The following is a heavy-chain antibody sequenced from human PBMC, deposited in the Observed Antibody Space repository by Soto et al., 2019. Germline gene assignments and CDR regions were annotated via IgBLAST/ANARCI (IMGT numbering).Heavy chain of an antibody. J-gene: IGHJ4*02. Sequence: QVQLVQSGAEVRKPGASVKVSCKASGYSFTEYFVHWVRQAPGQGPERMGIINPDGGTTGYAQKFQGRVTLTSDTSTNTLYMELRGLTSDDTAVYYCASLIGVDVLRDYWGQGTRVTVSS. CDR1: GYSFTEYF. D-gene: IGHD2-21*01. V-gene: IGHV1-46*01. CDR2: INPDGGTT. CDR3: ASLIGVDVLRDY.